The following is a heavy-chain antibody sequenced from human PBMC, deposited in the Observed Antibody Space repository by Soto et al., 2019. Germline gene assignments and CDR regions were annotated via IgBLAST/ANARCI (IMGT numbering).Heavy chain of an antibody. V-gene: IGHV4-30-4*01. CDR1: GGFISSGDYH. CDR2: TYPSGST. CDR3: AREGGYDSPHGC. Sequence: PSATLSLTCTVSGGFISSGDYHWSWIRQPPGKGLEWIGYTYPSGSTYYNPSLRGRVTISVDTSKNQFSLKLNSVTAADTAVYYCAREGGYDSPHGCWGQGTLVTVSS. D-gene: IGHD5-12*01. J-gene: IGHJ4*02.